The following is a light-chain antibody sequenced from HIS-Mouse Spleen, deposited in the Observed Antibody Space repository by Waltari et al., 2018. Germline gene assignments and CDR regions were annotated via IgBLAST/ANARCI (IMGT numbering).Light chain of an antibody. CDR3: AAWDDSLSGRV. CDR1: SSNIGSNY. Sequence: QSVLTQPPSASGTPGQRVTISCSGSSSNIGSNYVYWYPQLPGTAPKLLIYRNNQRPSGVPDRFSGSKSGTSASLAISGLRSEDEADYYCAAWDDSLSGRVFGGGTKQTVL. J-gene: IGLJ3*02. V-gene: IGLV1-47*01. CDR2: RNN.